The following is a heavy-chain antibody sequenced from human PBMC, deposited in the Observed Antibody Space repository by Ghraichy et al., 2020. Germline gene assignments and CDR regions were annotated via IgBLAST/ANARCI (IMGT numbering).Heavy chain of an antibody. J-gene: IGHJ6*03. CDR2: IYYSGST. Sequence: SETLSLTCTVSGGSISSYYWSWIRQPPGKGLEWIGYIYYSGSTNYNPSLKSRVTISVDTSKNQFSLKLSSVTAADTAVDYCARDSGSYSTGFVWKYYYYMDVWGKGTTVTVSS. CDR1: GGSISSYY. D-gene: IGHD1-26*01. CDR3: ARDSGSYSTGFVWKYYYYMDV. V-gene: IGHV4-59*01.